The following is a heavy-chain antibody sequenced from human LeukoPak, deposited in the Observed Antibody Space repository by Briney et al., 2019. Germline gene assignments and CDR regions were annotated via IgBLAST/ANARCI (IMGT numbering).Heavy chain of an antibody. CDR2: IWYDGSNK. CDR1: GFTFSSYG. D-gene: IGHD3-10*01. V-gene: IGHV3-33*01. CDR3: ARGLPAMVRGVILDYFDY. Sequence: PGGSLRLSCAASGFTFSSYGMHWVRQAPGKGLEWVAVIWYDGSNKYYADSVKGRFTISRDNSKNTLYLQMNSLRAEDTAVYYCARGLPAMVRGVILDYFDYWGQGTLVTVS. J-gene: IGHJ4*02.